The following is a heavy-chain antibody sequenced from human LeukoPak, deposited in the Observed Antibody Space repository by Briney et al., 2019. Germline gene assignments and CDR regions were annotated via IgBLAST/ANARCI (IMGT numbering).Heavy chain of an antibody. Sequence: ASVKVSCKASGGTFISYAISWVQQAPGQGLEWMGGIIPIFGTANYTQKFQGRVTITADESTSTAYMELSSLRSEDTAVYYCARTVGPYCGGDCYGYFQHWGQGTLVTVSS. D-gene: IGHD2-21*02. CDR2: IIPIFGTA. CDR1: GGTFISYA. J-gene: IGHJ1*01. V-gene: IGHV1-69*13. CDR3: ARTVGPYCGGDCYGYFQH.